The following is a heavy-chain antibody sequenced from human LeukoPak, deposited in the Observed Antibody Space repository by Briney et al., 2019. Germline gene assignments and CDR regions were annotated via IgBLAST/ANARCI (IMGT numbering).Heavy chain of an antibody. CDR3: ARGSVSSLSAFDI. J-gene: IGHJ3*02. V-gene: IGHV3-48*03. Sequence: GGSLRLSCAASGFTFSSYDMHWVRHAPGKGLEWVSYISRSGSTIYYGDSVKGRFTISRDNAKNSLYLQMSSLRAEDTAAYHCARGSVSSLSAFDIWGQGTMVTVSS. CDR1: GFTFSSYD. D-gene: IGHD1-26*01. CDR2: ISRSGSTI.